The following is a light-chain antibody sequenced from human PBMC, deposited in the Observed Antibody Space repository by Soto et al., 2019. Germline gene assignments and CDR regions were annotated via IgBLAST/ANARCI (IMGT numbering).Light chain of an antibody. CDR3: NSFTDSSLYV. Sequence: QSALTQPASVSGSLGQSITISCTGTSSDLGGYNYVSWYQHHPGKAPRLVIYEVTNRPSGVSNRFSGSKSGNTASLTISGLLAEDEADYYCNSFTDSSLYVFGTGTKLTVL. J-gene: IGLJ1*01. CDR2: EVT. V-gene: IGLV2-14*01. CDR1: SSDLGGYNY.